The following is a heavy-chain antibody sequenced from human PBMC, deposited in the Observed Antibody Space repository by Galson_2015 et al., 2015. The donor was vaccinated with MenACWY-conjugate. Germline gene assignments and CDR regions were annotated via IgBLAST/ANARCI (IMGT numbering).Heavy chain of an antibody. CDR2: IKQDGSEK. CDR1: GFTFSSYW. V-gene: IGHV3-7*03. CDR3: ARAPYSSSWYYYGMDV. Sequence: SLRLSCAASGFTFSSYWMSWVRQAPGKGLEWVANIKQDGSEKYYVDSVKGRFTISRDNAKNSLYLQMNSLRAEDTAVYYCARAPYSSSWYYYGMDVWGQGTTVTVSS. J-gene: IGHJ6*02. D-gene: IGHD6-13*01.